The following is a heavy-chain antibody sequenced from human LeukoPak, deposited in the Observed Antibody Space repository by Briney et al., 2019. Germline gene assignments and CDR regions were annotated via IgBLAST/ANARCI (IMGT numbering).Heavy chain of an antibody. D-gene: IGHD1-26*01. CDR3: ASIVGATRVDY. Sequence: SETLSLTCTVSGGSISSSSYYWGWIRQPPGKGLEWIGSIYYSGSTYYNPSLKSRVTISVDTSKNQFSLKLSSVTAADTAVYYCASIVGATRVDYWGQGTLVTVSS. V-gene: IGHV4-39*07. J-gene: IGHJ4*02. CDR1: GGSISSSSYY. CDR2: IYYSGST.